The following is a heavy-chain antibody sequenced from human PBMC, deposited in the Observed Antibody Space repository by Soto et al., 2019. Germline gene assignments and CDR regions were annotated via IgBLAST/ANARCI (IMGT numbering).Heavy chain of an antibody. V-gene: IGHV4-59*01. CDR2: IYYSGST. D-gene: IGHD5-18*01. CDR3: GRNKGNSYGYPLDP. J-gene: IGHJ5*02. Sequence: SETLSLTCTVSGGSISRYYWNWIRQPPGKGLEWIGYIYYSGSTNYNPSLKSRVTISVDTSKNQFSLKLSSVTAADTAGYYCGRNKGNSYGYPLDPGGQETLVTVSS. CDR1: GGSISRYY.